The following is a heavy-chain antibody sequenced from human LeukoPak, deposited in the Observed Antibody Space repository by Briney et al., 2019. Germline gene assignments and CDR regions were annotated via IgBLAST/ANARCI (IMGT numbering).Heavy chain of an antibody. CDR2: IYHTGNT. V-gene: IGHV4-38-2*02. CDR3: ARHRLHCDAFDI. CDR1: GYSINTGYY. D-gene: IGHD4-11*01. Sequence: PSETLSLTCSVSGYSINTGYYWGWIRQSPSKGLEWIGSIYHTGNTYYNPSLKSRVTMAVDTSKNQFSLKLSSVTAADTAVYYCARHRLHCDAFDIWGQGTMVTVSS. J-gene: IGHJ3*02.